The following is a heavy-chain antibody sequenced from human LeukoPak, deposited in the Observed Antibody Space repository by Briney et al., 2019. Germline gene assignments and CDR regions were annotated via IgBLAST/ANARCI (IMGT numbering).Heavy chain of an antibody. J-gene: IGHJ6*02. Sequence: PGGSLRLSCAASGFTFSAYSMNWVRQAPGKGLEWVSSISYTSSSISYADSVRGRFTVSRDNAKNSLYLQMNSLRVEDTAVYYCAREGYYYGLDVWGPGTTVTVSS. CDR3: AREGYYYGLDV. V-gene: IGHV3-21*01. CDR2: ISYTSSSI. CDR1: GFTFSAYS.